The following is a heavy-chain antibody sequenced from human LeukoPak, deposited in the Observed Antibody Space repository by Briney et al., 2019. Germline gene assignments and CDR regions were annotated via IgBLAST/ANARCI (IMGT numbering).Heavy chain of an antibody. D-gene: IGHD3-3*01. CDR1: GGSISSYY. Sequence: SETLSLTCTVSGGSISSYYWSWIRQPPGKGLEWIGYIYYSGSTNYNPSLKSRVTISVDTSKNQFSLKLSSVTAADTAVYYCARDRRSGYSLDNYYYYYYMDVWGKGTTVTVS. V-gene: IGHV4-59*01. CDR3: ARDRRSGYSLDNYYYYYYMDV. J-gene: IGHJ6*03. CDR2: IYYSGST.